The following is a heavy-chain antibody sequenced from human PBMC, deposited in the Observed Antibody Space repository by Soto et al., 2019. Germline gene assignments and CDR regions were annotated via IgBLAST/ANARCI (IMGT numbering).Heavy chain of an antibody. CDR2: IYYSGST. CDR1: GGSISSYY. CDR3: ARDPGLYTPEYYFDY. V-gene: IGHV4-59*01. J-gene: IGHJ4*02. Sequence: SETLSLTCTVSGGSISSYYWSWIRQPPGKGLEWIGYIYYSGSTNYNPSLKSRVTISVDTSKNQFSLKLSSVTAADTAVYYCARDPGLYTPEYYFDYWGQGTLVTVSS. D-gene: IGHD2-15*01.